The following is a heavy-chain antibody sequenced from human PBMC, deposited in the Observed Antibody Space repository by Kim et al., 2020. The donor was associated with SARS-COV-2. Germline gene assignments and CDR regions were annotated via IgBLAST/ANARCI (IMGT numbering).Heavy chain of an antibody. CDR3: ARLAHSGYARATPTYGMDV. D-gene: IGHD5-12*01. CDR1: GYSFTSYW. CDR2: IYPGDSDT. V-gene: IGHV5-51*01. Sequence: GESLKISCKGSGYSFTSYWIGWVRQMPGKGLEWMGIIYPGDSDTRYSPSFQGQVTISADKSISTAYLQWSSLKASDTAMYYCARLAHSGYARATPTYGMDVWGQGTTVTVSS. J-gene: IGHJ6*02.